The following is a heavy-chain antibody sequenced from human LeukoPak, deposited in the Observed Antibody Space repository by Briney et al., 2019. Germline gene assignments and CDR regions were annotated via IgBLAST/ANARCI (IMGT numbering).Heavy chain of an antibody. CDR3: ARGSSREQQLVDY. CDR2: ICAYNGNT. V-gene: IGHV1-18*01. J-gene: IGHJ4*02. Sequence: ATVKVSCTASGCTFTSYCISWIRQAPGQGLEWIGWICAYNGNTNYAQKLQGRVTMTTDTSTSTAYMELRSLRSDDTAVYYCARGSSREQQLVDYWGQGTLVTVSS. CDR1: GCTFTSYC. D-gene: IGHD6-13*01.